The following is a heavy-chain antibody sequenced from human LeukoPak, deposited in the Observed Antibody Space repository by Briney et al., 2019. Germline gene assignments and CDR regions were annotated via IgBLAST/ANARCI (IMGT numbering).Heavy chain of an antibody. D-gene: IGHD2-2*01. CDR2: IIPIFGTA. CDR3: AGGGYCSSTSCYN. Sequence: ASVKVSCKASGGTFSSYAISWVRQAPGQGLEWMGGIIPIFGTANYAQKFQGRVTITADESMSTAYMELSSLRSEDTAVYYCAGGGYCSSTSCYNWGQGTLVTVSS. J-gene: IGHJ4*02. V-gene: IGHV1-69*01. CDR1: GGTFSSYA.